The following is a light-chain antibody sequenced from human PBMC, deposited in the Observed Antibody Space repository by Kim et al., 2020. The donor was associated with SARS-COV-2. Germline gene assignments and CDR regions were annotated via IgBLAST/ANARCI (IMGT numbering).Light chain of an antibody. Sequence: SASVGDRVTIPCRASQSISSWLAWYQQKPGKAPKLLIYDASSLESGVPSRFSGSGSGTEFTLTISSLQPDDFATYYCQQYNSYPYTFGQGTKLEIK. V-gene: IGKV1-5*01. J-gene: IGKJ2*01. CDR2: DAS. CDR3: QQYNSYPYT. CDR1: QSISSW.